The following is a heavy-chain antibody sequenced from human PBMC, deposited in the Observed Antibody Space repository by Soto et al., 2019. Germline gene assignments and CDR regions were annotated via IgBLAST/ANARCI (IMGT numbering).Heavy chain of an antibody. CDR3: ASDSGSPDPYYYYAMDV. CDR2: IYPGDSDT. V-gene: IGHV5-51*01. D-gene: IGHD1-26*01. J-gene: IGHJ6*02. Sequence: PGESLKISCKGSGYSFTTYWIGWVRQMPGKGLEWMGIIYPGDSDTRYSPSFEGQVTISVDKSISTAYLQWSSLKASDTGMYYCASDSGSPDPYYYYAMDVWSQGTTVTVSS. CDR1: GYSFTTYW.